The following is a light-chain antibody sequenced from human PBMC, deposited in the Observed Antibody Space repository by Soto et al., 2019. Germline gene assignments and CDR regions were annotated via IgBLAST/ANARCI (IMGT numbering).Light chain of an antibody. J-gene: IGKJ4*01. Sequence: EIVMTQSPATLSFSPGERSTLSFRASQSVSSYLVWYQQKPGQAPRLLISDASNRATGIPARFSGSGSGADFTLTISSLEPEDFAVYYCQQRANWPLTFGGGTKVDIK. CDR1: QSVSSY. CDR2: DAS. V-gene: IGKV3-11*01. CDR3: QQRANWPLT.